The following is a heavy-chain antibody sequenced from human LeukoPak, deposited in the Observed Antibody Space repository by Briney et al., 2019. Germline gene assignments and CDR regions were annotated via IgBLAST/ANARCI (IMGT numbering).Heavy chain of an antibody. CDR3: AKVTGGNSGSYQFDP. V-gene: IGHV3-23*01. J-gene: IGHJ5*02. CDR2: ISGSGGST. Sequence: PGGSLRLSCAASGFTFSSYAMSWVRQAPGKGLEWVSAISGSGGSTYYADSVKGRFTISSDNSKNTLYLQMNSLRAEDTAVYYCAKVTGGNSGSYQFDPWGQGTLVTVSS. D-gene: IGHD3-10*01. CDR1: GFTFSSYA.